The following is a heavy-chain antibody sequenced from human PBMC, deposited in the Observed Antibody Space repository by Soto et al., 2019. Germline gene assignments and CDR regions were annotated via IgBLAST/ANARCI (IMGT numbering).Heavy chain of an antibody. CDR1: GGSISSGGYY. CDR2: IYYSGST. CDR3: ARSAAGTGIFY. J-gene: IGHJ4*02. D-gene: IGHD6-13*01. Sequence: PSETLSLTCTVSGGSISSGGYYWSWIRQHPGKGLEWIGYIYYSGSTYYNPSLKSRVTISVDTSKNQFSLKLSSVTAADTAVYYCARSAAGTGIFYWGQGTLVTVSS. V-gene: IGHV4-31*03.